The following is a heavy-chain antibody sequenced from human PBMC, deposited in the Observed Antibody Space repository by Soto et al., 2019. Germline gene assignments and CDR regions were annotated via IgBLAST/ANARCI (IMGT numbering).Heavy chain of an antibody. D-gene: IGHD5-18*01. J-gene: IGHJ6*02. CDR3: AKDLGGYSYGYAPVYYYYGMDV. V-gene: IGHV3-30*18. Sequence: GGSLRLSCAASGFTFSSYGMHWVRQAPGKGLEWVAVISYDGSNKYYADSVKGRFTISRDNSKNTLYLQMNSLRAEDTAVYYCAKDLGGYSYGYAPVYYYYGMDVWGQGTTVTV. CDR1: GFTFSSYG. CDR2: ISYDGSNK.